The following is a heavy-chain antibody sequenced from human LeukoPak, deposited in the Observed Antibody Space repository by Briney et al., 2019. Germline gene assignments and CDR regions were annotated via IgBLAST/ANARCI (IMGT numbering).Heavy chain of an antibody. J-gene: IGHJ3*02. CDR1: GYSFTSYW. V-gene: IGHV5-51*01. CDR2: IYPGDSDT. CDR3: ARRLYCSGGSCYSGDDAFDI. Sequence: GESLKISCKGSGYSFTSYWIGWVRQMPGKGLEWMGIIYPGDSDTRYSPSFQGQVTISADKSISTAYLQWSSLKASDTAMYYCARRLYCSGGSCYSGDDAFDIWSQGTMVTVSS. D-gene: IGHD2-15*01.